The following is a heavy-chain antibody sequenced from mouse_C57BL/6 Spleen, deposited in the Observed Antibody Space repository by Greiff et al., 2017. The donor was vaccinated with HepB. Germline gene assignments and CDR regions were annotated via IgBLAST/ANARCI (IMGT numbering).Heavy chain of an antibody. CDR1: GYTFTSYW. CDR2: IDPSDSYT. Sequence: QVQLQQPGAELVKPGASVKLSCKASGYTFTSYWMQWVKQRPGQGLEWIGEIDPSDSYTNYNQKFKGKATLTVDTSSSTAYMQLSSLTSEDSAVYYCAREITRDYWGQGTTLTVSS. V-gene: IGHV1-50*01. J-gene: IGHJ2*01. D-gene: IGHD2-4*01. CDR3: AREITRDY.